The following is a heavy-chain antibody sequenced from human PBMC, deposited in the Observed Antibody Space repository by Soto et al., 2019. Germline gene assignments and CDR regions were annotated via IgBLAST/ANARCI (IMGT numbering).Heavy chain of an antibody. CDR1: GYTFTSYY. J-gene: IGHJ4*02. CDR3: ARGLDSSWYIGPILKYAY. CDR2: INPSGGST. D-gene: IGHD6-13*01. Sequence: QVQLVQSGAEVKKPGASVKVSCKASGYTFTSYYMHWVRQAPGQGLEWMGIINPSGGSTRYAQKFQGRVTMTRDTSTSTVYMELSSLRSEDTAVYYCARGLDSSWYIGPILKYAYWGQGTLVTVSS. V-gene: IGHV1-46*01.